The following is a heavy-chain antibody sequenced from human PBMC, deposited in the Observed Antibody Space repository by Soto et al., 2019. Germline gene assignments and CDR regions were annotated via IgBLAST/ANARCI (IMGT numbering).Heavy chain of an antibody. CDR3: ASEPYERGDCCHFDY. J-gene: IGHJ4*02. CDR1: GFTFTNSA. CDR2: IIVGSGNT. Sequence: SVKFSCKTSGFTFTNSALQWVRQARGQSLEWIGWIIVGSGNTKSXXKIQERLXXTRDISTSTGXMELSXLNSEDTAVYYCASEPYERGDCCHFDYXXQ. V-gene: IGHV1-58*01. D-gene: IGHD2-21*02.